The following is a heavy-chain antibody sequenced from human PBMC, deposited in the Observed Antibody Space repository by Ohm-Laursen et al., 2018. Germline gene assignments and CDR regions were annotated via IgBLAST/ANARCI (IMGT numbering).Heavy chain of an antibody. V-gene: IGHV1-18*01. D-gene: IGHD6-19*01. CDR1: GYTFTSYG. CDR2: ISAYNGNT. CDR3: ARMSSGWSRGAFDI. J-gene: IGHJ3*02. Sequence: SVKVSCKSSGYTFTSYGISWVRQAPGQGLEWMGWISAYNGNTNYAQKLQGRVTMTTDTSTSTAYMELRSLRSDDTAVYYCARMSSGWSRGAFDIWGQGTMVTVSS.